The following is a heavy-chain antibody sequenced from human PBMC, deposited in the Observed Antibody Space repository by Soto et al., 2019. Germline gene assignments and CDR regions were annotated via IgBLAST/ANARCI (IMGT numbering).Heavy chain of an antibody. D-gene: IGHD4-17*01. V-gene: IGHV3-30*03. CDR3: ARRSDGDYEIDY. CDR1: GCTFSSYG. CDR2: ISYDGSNK. Sequence: QPGGSLRLSCAASGCTFSSYGMHWVRQAPGKGLEWVAVISYDGSNKYYADSVKGRFTISRDNSKNTLYLQMNSLRAEDTAVYYCARRSDGDYEIDYWGQGTLVTVSS. J-gene: IGHJ4*02.